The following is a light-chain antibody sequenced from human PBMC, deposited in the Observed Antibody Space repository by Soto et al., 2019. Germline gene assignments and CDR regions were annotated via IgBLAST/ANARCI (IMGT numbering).Light chain of an antibody. CDR1: QSVSSN. CDR3: QQYNTSPRT. Sequence: EMRMTQGQCAHSLARVVMATHSCRASQSVSSNLAWYQQKPGQAPRLLIYGASTRATGIPARFSGSGSGTELTLTIRSLQSEDFAVYYCQQYNTSPRTCGQGTKVEIK. CDR2: GAS. J-gene: IGKJ1*01. V-gene: IGKV3-15*01.